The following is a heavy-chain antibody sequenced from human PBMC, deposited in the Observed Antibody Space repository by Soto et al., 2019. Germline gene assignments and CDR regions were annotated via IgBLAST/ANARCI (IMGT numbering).Heavy chain of an antibody. CDR2: IYPGDSDT. CDR1: GYGFSIYC. Sequence: GESLKISGKGSGYGFSIYCIGWVLQMPWQGPEWMGIIYPGDSDTRYSPSFQGQVTISADKSISTAYLQWSSLKASDTAMYYCARYCSGGSCYRPSYQFDYWGQGTLVTVSS. D-gene: IGHD2-15*01. J-gene: IGHJ4*02. V-gene: IGHV5-51*01. CDR3: ARYCSGGSCYRPSYQFDY.